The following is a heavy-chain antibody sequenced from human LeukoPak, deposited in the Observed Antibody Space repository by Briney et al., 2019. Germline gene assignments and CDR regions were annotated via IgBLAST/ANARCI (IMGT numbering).Heavy chain of an antibody. Sequence: GGALRLSCAASGFTFSSYWMHWVRQTPGKGLVWVSRINSDGSTTSYADSVKGRFTISRDNAKNTLYLQMSSLRAEDTAVYYCARARDYGDYVNWFDPWGQGTLVTVSS. CDR1: GFTFSSYW. CDR3: ARARDYGDYVNWFDP. D-gene: IGHD4-17*01. J-gene: IGHJ5*02. V-gene: IGHV3-74*01. CDR2: INSDGSTT.